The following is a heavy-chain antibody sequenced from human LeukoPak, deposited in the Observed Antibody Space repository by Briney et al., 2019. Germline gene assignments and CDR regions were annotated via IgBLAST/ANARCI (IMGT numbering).Heavy chain of an antibody. V-gene: IGHV4-4*07. D-gene: IGHD6-19*01. CDR1: AGSISSYY. CDR2: IYTSGST. J-gene: IGHJ6*02. Sequence: PSETLSLTCTVSAGSISSYYWSWIRQPAGKGLEWIGRIYTSGSTNYNPSLKSRVTMSVDTSKNQFSLKLSSVTAADTAVYYCARDGGAVAGTYYYYGMDVWGQGTTVTVSS. CDR3: ARDGGAVAGTYYYYGMDV.